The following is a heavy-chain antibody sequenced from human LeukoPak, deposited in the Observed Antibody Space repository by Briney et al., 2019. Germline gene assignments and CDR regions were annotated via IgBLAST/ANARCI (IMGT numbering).Heavy chain of an antibody. Sequence: SGLSLAKPTHPVSLTCTLSGFSFTSSGVAVGWDRQPPGKVVEWLALIYWDDDKRYSSSLKSRISITKDTSKNQVVLTLTNMDPVDTATYYCAHRVIIKGLYYDSSGYFDYGGRGTPVTVSS. CDR3: AHRVIIKGLYYDSSGYFDY. V-gene: IGHV2-5*02. CDR1: GFSFTSSGVA. J-gene: IGHJ4*02. CDR2: IYWDDDK. D-gene: IGHD3-22*01.